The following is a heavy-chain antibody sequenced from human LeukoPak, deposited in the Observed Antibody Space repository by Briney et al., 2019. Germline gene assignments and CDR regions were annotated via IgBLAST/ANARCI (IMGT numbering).Heavy chain of an antibody. Sequence: KPSEARALTSAVHGESFRGYYWTWIRQTPGRGEEWNREINHSERTNYNPSITSRVTISVVTSKNQFSLKLSTVTAADTAVYYCASFSSLDRNQNGFDHWGQGTLVTVSS. D-gene: IGHD6-6*01. CDR3: ASFSSLDRNQNGFDH. CDR2: INHSERT. V-gene: IGHV4-34*01. J-gene: IGHJ5*02. CDR1: GESFRGYY.